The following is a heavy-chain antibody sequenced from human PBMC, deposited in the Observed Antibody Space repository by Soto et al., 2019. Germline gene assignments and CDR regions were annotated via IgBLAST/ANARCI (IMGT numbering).Heavy chain of an antibody. J-gene: IGHJ6*03. CDR3: ARGYCSGGSCLSSQYYYYMDV. V-gene: IGHV1-69*02. CDR2: IIPILGIA. D-gene: IGHD2-15*01. CDR1: GGTFSSYT. Sequence: QVQLVQSGAEVKKPGSSVKVSCKASGGTFSSYTISWVRQAPGQGLEWMGRIIPILGIANYAQKFQGRVTITADKSTSTAYMELSSLRSEDTAVYYCARGYCSGGSCLSSQYYYYMDVWGKGTTVTVSS.